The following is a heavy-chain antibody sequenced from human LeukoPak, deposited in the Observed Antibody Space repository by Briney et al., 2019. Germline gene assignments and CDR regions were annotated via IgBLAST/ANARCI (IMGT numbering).Heavy chain of an antibody. J-gene: IGHJ4*02. CDR1: GFTFRSYS. V-gene: IGHV3-21*01. Sequence: GGSLRLSCAASGFTFRSYSMNWVRQAPGKGLEWVSSISSSSSYIYYADSVKGRFTISRDNAKNSLYLQMNSLRAEDTAVYYCARDGVGATLDYWGQGTLVTVSS. D-gene: IGHD1-26*01. CDR3: ARDGVGATLDY. CDR2: ISSSSSYI.